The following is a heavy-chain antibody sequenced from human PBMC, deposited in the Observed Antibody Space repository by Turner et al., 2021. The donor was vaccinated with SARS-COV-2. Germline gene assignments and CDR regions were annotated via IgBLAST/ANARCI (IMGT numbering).Heavy chain of an antibody. V-gene: IGHV3-33*01. Sequence: QVQLVESGGGVVQPGRSLRLSCAASGCTFSSYVMHWVRQAPGKGLEWVAVIWYDGSNKDYADSVKGRFTISRDNSKNTLYLQMNSLRAEDTDVYYCAREGTAMVQNFDYWGQGTLVTVSS. J-gene: IGHJ4*02. D-gene: IGHD5-18*01. CDR3: AREGTAMVQNFDY. CDR1: GCTFSSYV. CDR2: IWYDGSNK.